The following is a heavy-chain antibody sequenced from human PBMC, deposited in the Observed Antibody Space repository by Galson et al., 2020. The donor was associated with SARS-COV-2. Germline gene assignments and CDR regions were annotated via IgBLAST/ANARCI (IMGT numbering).Heavy chain of an antibody. V-gene: IGHV1-8*01. J-gene: IGHJ5*02. CDR3: ARNQQYCTGGTCYPDNWFDP. CDR1: GYTFTNYD. Sequence: ASVKVSCKASGYTFTNYDINWVRQTTGQGLEWMGWMNPNSGNTGYAQKFQGRVTMTRDTSVNTAYMELSGLTYEDTAVHYCARNQQYCTGGTCYPDNWFDPWGQGTLVTVSS. D-gene: IGHD2-15*01. CDR2: MNPNSGNT.